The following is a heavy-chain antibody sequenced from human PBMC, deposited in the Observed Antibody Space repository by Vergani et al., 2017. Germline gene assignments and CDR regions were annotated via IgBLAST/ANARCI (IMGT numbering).Heavy chain of an antibody. CDR3: AVEIYDYGVSRDFNY. Sequence: EVQLVESGGDLVQPGRSLRLSCQTSGFNFGEYGVSWVRQAPGKGLEWIGFIRSKTYGATTEYAASVRGRFTISRDDSKGIAYLQMSSLKKEDTAVYRCAVEIYDYGVSRDFNYGGQGTLVVVSS. V-gene: IGHV3-49*04. D-gene: IGHD4-17*01. CDR1: GFNFGEYG. J-gene: IGHJ4*02. CDR2: IRSKTYGATT.